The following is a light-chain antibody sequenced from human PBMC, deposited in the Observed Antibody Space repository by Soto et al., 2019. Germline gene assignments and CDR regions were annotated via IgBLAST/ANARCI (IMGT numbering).Light chain of an antibody. CDR3: CSYVGATTYV. CDR1: SSNIGGYNV. J-gene: IGLJ1*01. V-gene: IGLV2-23*01. CDR2: ESI. Sequence: QSVLTQPASVSGSPGQSITISCSGTSSNIGGYNVVSWYQQHPGKAPKVIVYESIKRPSGVSDRFSGSTSGSTASLTISGLQAEDEAEYYCCSYVGATTYVFGSGTKVTVL.